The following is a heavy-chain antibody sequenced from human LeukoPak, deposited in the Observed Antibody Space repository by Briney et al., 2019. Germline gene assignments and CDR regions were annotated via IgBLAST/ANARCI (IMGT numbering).Heavy chain of an antibody. CDR1: GGSISSYY. CDR2: IYYSGST. CDR3: AIVGATGGVY. Sequence: SETLSLTCTVSGGSISSYYWSWIRQPAGKGLEWIGYIYYSGSTNYNPSLKSRVTISVDTSKNQFSLKLSSVTAADTAVYYCAIVGATGGVYWGQGTLVTVSS. D-gene: IGHD1-26*01. J-gene: IGHJ4*02. V-gene: IGHV4-59*01.